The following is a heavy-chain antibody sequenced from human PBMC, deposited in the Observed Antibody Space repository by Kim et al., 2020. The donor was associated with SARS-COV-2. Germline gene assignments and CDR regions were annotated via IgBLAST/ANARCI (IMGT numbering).Heavy chain of an antibody. V-gene: IGHV3-23*01. D-gene: IGHD3-22*01. Sequence: SVKGRFTISRDKSKNTLYLQMNSLRAEDTAVYYCSKGVDSTGYYNWFDPWGQGALVTVSS. J-gene: IGHJ5*02. CDR3: SKGVDSTGYYNWFDP.